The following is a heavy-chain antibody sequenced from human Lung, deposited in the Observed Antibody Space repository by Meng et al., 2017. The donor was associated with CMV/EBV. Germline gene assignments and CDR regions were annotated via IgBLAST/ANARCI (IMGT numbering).Heavy chain of an antibody. J-gene: IGHJ5*02. CDR3: ARDHLMYSSSWSLDA. CDR1: GFPFSTYT. D-gene: IGHD6-6*01. Sequence: SCAASGFPFSTYTMHWVRQAPGKGLEWVAIISYDGSNKNYADSVKGRFTVSRDNPKNTLYLEMNNLRAEDTAIYYCARDHLMYSSSWSLDAWGQGALVTVSS. V-gene: IGHV3-30*04. CDR2: ISYDGSNK.